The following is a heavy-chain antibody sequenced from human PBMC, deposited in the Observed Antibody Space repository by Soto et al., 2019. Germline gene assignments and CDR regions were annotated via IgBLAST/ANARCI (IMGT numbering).Heavy chain of an antibody. CDR1: GGSLSSGSFS. V-gene: IGHV4-30-2*01. D-gene: IGHD4-17*01. CDR3: ARGGGSTDYVANYYFDY. Sequence: QLRLQESGSGLVKPSQTLSLTCTVSGGSLSSGSFSWGWIRQPPGKGLEWIGYINYSGNTYYNPSLRRRVTNSRDMSTNPVSLKLGSVTAADTAVYYCARGGGSTDYVANYYFDYWGRGTLVTVSS. J-gene: IGHJ4*02. CDR2: INYSGNT.